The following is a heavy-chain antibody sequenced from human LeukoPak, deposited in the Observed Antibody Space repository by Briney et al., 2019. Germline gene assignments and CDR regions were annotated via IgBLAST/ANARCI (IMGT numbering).Heavy chain of an antibody. J-gene: IGHJ4*02. Sequence: GESLKISCKGSGYNFPNYWIAWVRQMPGEGLEWMGIIYVGDSDTRYSPSFQGQVTISADKSISTAYLQWSSLKASDNAMYYCARGGTIFGVASPFDYWGQGTLVTVSS. CDR3: ARGGTIFGVASPFDY. V-gene: IGHV5-51*01. D-gene: IGHD3-3*01. CDR2: IYVGDSDT. CDR1: GYNFPNYW.